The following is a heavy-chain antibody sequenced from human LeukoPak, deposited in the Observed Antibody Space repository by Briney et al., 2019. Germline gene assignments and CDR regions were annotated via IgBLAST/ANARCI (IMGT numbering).Heavy chain of an antibody. CDR3: ARGYGSGSYPEDY. Sequence: ASVKVSCKASGYTFTGYYMHWVRQAPGQGLEWMGWINPNSGGTNCAQKFQGRVTMTRDTSISTAYMELSRLRSDDTAVYYCARGYGSGSYPEDYWGQGTLVTVSS. D-gene: IGHD3-10*01. V-gene: IGHV1-2*02. CDR2: INPNSGGT. CDR1: GYTFTGYY. J-gene: IGHJ4*02.